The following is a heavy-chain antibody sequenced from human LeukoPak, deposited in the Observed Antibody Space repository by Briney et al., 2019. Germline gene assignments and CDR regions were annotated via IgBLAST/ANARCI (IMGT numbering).Heavy chain of an antibody. CDR1: GGSISSGGYY. CDR3: ARDRKDYDFWSGYYPDSSIQENWYFDL. D-gene: IGHD3-3*01. J-gene: IGHJ2*01. V-gene: IGHV4-61*08. Sequence: PSETLSLTCTVSGGSISSGGYYWSWIRQHPGKGLEWIGYIYYSGSTNYNPSLKSRVTISVDTSKNQFSLKLSSVTAADTAVYYCARDRKDYDFWSGYYPDSSIQENWYFDLWGRGTLVTVSS. CDR2: IYYSGST.